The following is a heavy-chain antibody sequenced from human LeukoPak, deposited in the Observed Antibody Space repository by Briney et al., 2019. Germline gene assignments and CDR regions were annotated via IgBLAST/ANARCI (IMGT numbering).Heavy chain of an antibody. CDR1: GFTFSSYA. CDR3: ARGGYYYDSSGYYYGGVRYFDY. Sequence: GGSLRLSCAASGFTFSSYAMSWVRQAPGKGLEWVSYISSSGGTIYNADSVKGRFTISRDNTKNSLYLQMNSLRAEDTALYYCARGGYYYDSSGYYYGGVRYFDYWGQGTLVTVSS. D-gene: IGHD3-22*01. CDR2: ISSSGGTI. J-gene: IGHJ4*02. V-gene: IGHV3-48*04.